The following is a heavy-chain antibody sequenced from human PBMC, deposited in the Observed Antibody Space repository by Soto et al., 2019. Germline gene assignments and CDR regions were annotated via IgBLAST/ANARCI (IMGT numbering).Heavy chain of an antibody. J-gene: IGHJ4*02. CDR2: IIPIFGTA. CDR1: GGTFSSYA. Sequence: SGKVSCKASGGTFSSYAISWVRQAPGQGLEWMGGIIPIFGTANYAQKFQGRVTITADESTSTAYMELSSLRSEDTAVYYCARGGGIVVVTAPYDHWGQGTLVTVSS. D-gene: IGHD2-21*02. CDR3: ARGGGIVVVTAPYDH. V-gene: IGHV1-69*13.